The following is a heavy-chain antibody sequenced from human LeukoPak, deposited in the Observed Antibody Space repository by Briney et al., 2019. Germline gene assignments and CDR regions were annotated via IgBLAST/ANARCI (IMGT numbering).Heavy chain of an antibody. Sequence: PGRSLRLSCATSGFTFTSYAMHWVRQSPGKGLEWVAAIWYDGSNEYYADSVKGRFTISRDNSKNTLYLQMNSLRAEDTAVYYCARDQRLRDFDYWGQGTLVTVSS. CDR3: ARDQRLRDFDY. V-gene: IGHV3-33*01. D-gene: IGHD6-25*01. CDR1: GFTFTSYA. CDR2: IWYDGSNE. J-gene: IGHJ4*02.